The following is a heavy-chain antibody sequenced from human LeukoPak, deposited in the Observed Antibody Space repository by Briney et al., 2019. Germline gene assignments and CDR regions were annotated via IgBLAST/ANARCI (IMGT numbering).Heavy chain of an antibody. Sequence: KTSETLSLTCAVYGGSFSGYYWSWIRQPPGKGLEWIGEINHSGSTNYNPSLKSRVTISVDTSKNQFSLKLSSETAADTAVYYCARGPPYYYDSSGYNRRYYYYYGMDVWGQGTTVTVSS. V-gene: IGHV4-34*01. CDR2: INHSGST. CDR1: GGSFSGYY. J-gene: IGHJ6*02. D-gene: IGHD3-22*01. CDR3: ARGPPYYYDSSGYNRRYYYYYGMDV.